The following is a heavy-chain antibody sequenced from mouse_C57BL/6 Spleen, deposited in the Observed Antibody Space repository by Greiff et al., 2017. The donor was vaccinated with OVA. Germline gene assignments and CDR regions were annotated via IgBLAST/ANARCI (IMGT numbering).Heavy chain of an antibody. J-gene: IGHJ4*01. Sequence: QVQLKQPGAELVKPGASVKLSCKASGYTFTSYWMPCVKQRPGRGLEWIGRIDPNSGGTKYNEKFKSKATLTVDKPSSTAYMQLSSLTSEDSAVYYCARDSNYDYYYAMDYWGQGTSVTVSS. CDR2: IDPNSGGT. CDR3: ARDSNYDYYYAMDY. CDR1: GYTFTSYW. V-gene: IGHV1-72*01. D-gene: IGHD2-5*01.